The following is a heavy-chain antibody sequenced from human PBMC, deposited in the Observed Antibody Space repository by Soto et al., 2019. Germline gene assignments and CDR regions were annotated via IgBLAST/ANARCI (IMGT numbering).Heavy chain of an antibody. CDR3: ARDQSVVVVPAAIDRYGMDV. CDR2: INAGNGNT. Sequence: ASVKVSCKASGYTFTSYAMHWVRQAPGQRLEWMGWINAGNGNTKYSQKFQGRVTITRGTSASTAYMELSSLRSEDTAVYYCARDQSVVVVPAAIDRYGMDVWGQGTTVTVSS. CDR1: GYTFTSYA. D-gene: IGHD2-2*01. V-gene: IGHV1-3*01. J-gene: IGHJ6*02.